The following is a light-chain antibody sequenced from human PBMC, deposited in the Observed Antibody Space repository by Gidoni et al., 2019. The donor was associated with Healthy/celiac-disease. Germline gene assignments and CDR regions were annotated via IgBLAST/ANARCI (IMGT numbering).Light chain of an antibody. J-gene: IGKJ4*01. CDR3: QQTDTMPLT. V-gene: IGKV1-39*01. CDR2: AKS. Sequence: DIQMTQSPSSLSASVGDTVSITCRASQSIVTYLHWYQQKPGKAPDLLIYAKSTLKSGVPSRFSGSGNGTHFTLTISSLQPEDFAVYHCQQTDTMPLTFGGGTKVEIK. CDR1: QSIVTY.